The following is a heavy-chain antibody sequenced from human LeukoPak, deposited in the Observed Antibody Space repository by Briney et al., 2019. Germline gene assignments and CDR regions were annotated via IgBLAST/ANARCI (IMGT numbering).Heavy chain of an antibody. J-gene: IGHJ4*02. V-gene: IGHV3-53*01. D-gene: IGHD3-16*01. Sequence: HPGGSLRLSCAASGFTVSSNYMSWVRQAPGKGLEWVSVIYSGGSIYYADSVKGRFTISRDNSKNTLYLQMNSLRAEDTAVHYCARGGLYYFDYWGQGTLVTVSS. CDR1: GFTVSSNY. CDR2: IYSGGSI. CDR3: ARGGLYYFDY.